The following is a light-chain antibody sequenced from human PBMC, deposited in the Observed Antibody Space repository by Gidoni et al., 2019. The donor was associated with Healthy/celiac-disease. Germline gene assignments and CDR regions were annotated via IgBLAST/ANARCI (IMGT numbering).Light chain of an antibody. J-gene: IGKJ1*01. CDR3: QQYNSYSWT. Sequence: DIQMTQSPSTLSASVGDRVTITCRASQSISSWLAWYQQKPGKAPKLLIYDASSLESGVPSRFSGSGSGTEFTLTISSLQPDDVATYYCQQYNSYSWTFXQXTKVEIK. CDR1: QSISSW. CDR2: DAS. V-gene: IGKV1-5*01.